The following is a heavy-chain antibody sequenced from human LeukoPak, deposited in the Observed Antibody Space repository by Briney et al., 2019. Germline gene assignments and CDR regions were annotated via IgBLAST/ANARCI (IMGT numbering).Heavy chain of an antibody. J-gene: IGHJ4*02. Sequence: PGGSLRLSCAASGFTFSNYAMYWVRQAPGKGLEWVAGISYDGSNRYYADSVKGRFTISRDNSKNTLYLQMNSLRVEDTAVYYCARGPYGDSWGQGTPVTVSS. D-gene: IGHD4-17*01. CDR1: GFTFSNYA. CDR2: ISYDGSNR. CDR3: ARGPYGDS. V-gene: IGHV3-30-3*01.